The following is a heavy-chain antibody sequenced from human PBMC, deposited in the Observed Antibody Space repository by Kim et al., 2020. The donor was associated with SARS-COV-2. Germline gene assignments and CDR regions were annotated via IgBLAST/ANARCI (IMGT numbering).Heavy chain of an antibody. V-gene: IGHV4-34*01. J-gene: IGHJ6*02. CDR3: ARGYSSGYYYYYYGMDV. D-gene: IGHD3-22*01. CDR2: INHSGST. CDR1: GGSFSGYY. Sequence: SETLSLTCAVYGGSFSGYYWSWIRQPPGKGLEWIGEINHSGSTNYNPSLKSRVTISVDTSKNQFSLKLSSVTAADTAVYYCARGYSSGYYYYYYGMDVWGQGTTVTVSS.